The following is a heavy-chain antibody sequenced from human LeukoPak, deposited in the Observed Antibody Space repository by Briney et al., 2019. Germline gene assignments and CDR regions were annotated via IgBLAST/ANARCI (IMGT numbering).Heavy chain of an antibody. J-gene: IGHJ4*02. V-gene: IGHV3-7*03. Sequence: GWSLRLSCAASGFTFSSYWMSWVRQAPGKGLEWVANINQDESEKYYVDSVKGRFTISRDNAKNSLYLQMNSLRVEDTGIYYCALSSTARGGDDYWGQGTLVTVSS. CDR1: GFTFSSYW. CDR3: ALSSTARGGDDY. CDR2: INQDESEK. D-gene: IGHD3-16*01.